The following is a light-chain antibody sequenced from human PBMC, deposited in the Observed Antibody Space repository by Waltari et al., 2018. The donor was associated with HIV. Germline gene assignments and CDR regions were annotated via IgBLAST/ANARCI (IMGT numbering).Light chain of an antibody. V-gene: IGLV1-40*01. CDR2: GYN. CDR3: QSYDSSLSAVL. J-gene: IGLJ2*01. CDR1: SSNIGADYA. Sequence: QSVLMPPPSVSGAPGQRVTISCTGSSSNIGADYAVHWYQQLPGTAPKLLIYGYNNRSSWVPDRFSGSKSGTSASLAITGLQAEDEADYYCQSYDSSLSAVLFGGGTKLTVL.